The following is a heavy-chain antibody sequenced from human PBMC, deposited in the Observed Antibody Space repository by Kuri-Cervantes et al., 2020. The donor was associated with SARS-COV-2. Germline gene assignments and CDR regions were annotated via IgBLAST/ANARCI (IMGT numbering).Heavy chain of an antibody. J-gene: IGHJ6*03. CDR3: TTAEDYGDYVSSYYYHMDV. CDR2: IKSKTDGGTT. V-gene: IGHV3-15*01. Sequence: GGSLRLSCAASGFTFSNDWMSWIRQAPGKGLEWVGRIKSKTDGGTTDYAAPVKGRFTISRNDSKNTLYLQMNSLKTEDTAVYYCTTAEDYGDYVSSYYYHMDVWGKGTTVTVSS. D-gene: IGHD4-17*01. CDR1: GFTFSNDW.